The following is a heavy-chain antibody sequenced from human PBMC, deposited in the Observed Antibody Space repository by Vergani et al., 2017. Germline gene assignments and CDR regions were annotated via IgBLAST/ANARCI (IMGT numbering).Heavy chain of an antibody. CDR3: ARETRDTPSSLDY. CDR2: IGYDGRIK. V-gene: IGHV3-33*01. D-gene: IGHD5-24*01. CDR1: GFIFSSHG. J-gene: IGHJ4*02. Sequence: QVQLVEWGGGVVQPGGSLRLSCTASGFIFSSHGMHWVRQAPGKGLEWVAFIGYDGRIKYNVDSVKGRFTISKDISKNTLYLQMNSLRGDDTAVYYCARETRDTPSSLDYWGQGTLVTVSS.